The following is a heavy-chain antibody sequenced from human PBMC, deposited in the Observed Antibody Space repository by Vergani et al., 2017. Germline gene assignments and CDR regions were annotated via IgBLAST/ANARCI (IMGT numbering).Heavy chain of an antibody. CDR3: ARGDYVAPPSYFDY. CDR1: GGSFSGYY. CDR2: INHSGST. V-gene: IGHV4-34*01. Sequence: QVQLQQWGAGLLKPSETLSLTCAVYGGSFSGYYWSWIRQPPGKGLEWIGEINHSGSTNYNPSLKSRVTISVDTSKNQFSLKLSSVTAADTAVYYCARGDYVAPPSYFDYWGQGTLVTVSS. J-gene: IGHJ4*02. D-gene: IGHD4-17*01.